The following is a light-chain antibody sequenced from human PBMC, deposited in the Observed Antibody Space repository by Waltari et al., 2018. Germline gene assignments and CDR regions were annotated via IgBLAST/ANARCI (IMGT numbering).Light chain of an antibody. V-gene: IGLV1-44*01. CDR3: AVWDDSLGGV. CDR2: NDN. Sequence: QSVLTQPPSVSGTPGQRVTMYCSGSNSNIGSNFVNWYQQLPGKAPKLLIYNDNQGPSGVPDRFSASKSGTSAALAITGLQSEDEADYYCAVWDDSLGGVFGGGTKLTVL. CDR1: NSNIGSNF. J-gene: IGLJ3*02.